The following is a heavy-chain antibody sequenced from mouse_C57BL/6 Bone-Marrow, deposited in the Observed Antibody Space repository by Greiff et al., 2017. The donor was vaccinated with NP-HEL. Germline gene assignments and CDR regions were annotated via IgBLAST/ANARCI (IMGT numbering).Heavy chain of an antibody. CDR3: AIRSTTPLYWYFDV. CDR1: GFTFSSYG. J-gene: IGHJ1*03. CDR2: ISSGGSYT. D-gene: IGHD1-1*01. V-gene: IGHV5-6*02. Sequence: EVKLVESGGDLVKPGGSLKLSCAASGFTFSSYGMSWVRQTPDKRLEWVATISSGGSYTYYPDSVKGRFTISRDNAKNTLYLQMSSLKSEDTAMYYCAIRSTTPLYWYFDVWGTGTTVTVSS.